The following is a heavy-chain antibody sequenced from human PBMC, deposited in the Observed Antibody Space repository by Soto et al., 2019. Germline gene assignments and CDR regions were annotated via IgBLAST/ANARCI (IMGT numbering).Heavy chain of an antibody. CDR2: ISYDGRNE. J-gene: IGHJ4*02. D-gene: IGHD1-26*01. CDR1: GFTFSNYA. CDR3: ARRGTEKLPFLEY. V-gene: IGHV3-30*04. Sequence: QVQLVESGGGVVQPGRSLRLSCAASGFTFSNYAVHWVRQPPGKGLEWVAVISYDGRNEYYTDSVKGRFSISRDNSKNTEYHKQNSLRDEDTVLYYCARRGTEKLPFLEYWGQGTLVTVSS.